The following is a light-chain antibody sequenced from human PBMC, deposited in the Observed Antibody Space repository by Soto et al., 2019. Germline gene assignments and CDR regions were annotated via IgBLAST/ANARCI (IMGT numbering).Light chain of an antibody. J-gene: IGKJ5*01. CDR3: QQYGSSPIT. V-gene: IGKV3-20*01. CDR1: QSVSSSY. Sequence: EIVLTQSPGTLSLSPWERATPSCRATQSVSSSYLAWYQQKPGQAPRLLIYGASSRATGIPDRFSGSGSGTNFTLTIRRMEPEDVGMYYCQQYGSSPITFGQGTRLEIK. CDR2: GAS.